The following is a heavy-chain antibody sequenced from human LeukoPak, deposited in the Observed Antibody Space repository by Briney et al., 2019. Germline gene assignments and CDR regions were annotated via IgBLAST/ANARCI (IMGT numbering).Heavy chain of an antibody. CDR2: IHDDGGKS. V-gene: IGHV3-23*01. Sequence: GGSLRLSCAACGFAFSSYAMSWLRQAPGKGLEWVSTIHDDGGKSYYADSVKGRFTISRDNSRNTLNLQMYGLRAEDTALYYCARDWRSQGKDTSGSYFAPLDHWGQGTQVTVSS. D-gene: IGHD3-10*01. CDR3: ARDWRSQGKDTSGSYFAPLDH. CDR1: GFAFSSYA. J-gene: IGHJ4*02.